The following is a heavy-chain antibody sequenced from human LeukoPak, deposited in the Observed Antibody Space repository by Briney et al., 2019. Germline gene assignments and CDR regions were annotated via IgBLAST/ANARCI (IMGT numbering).Heavy chain of an antibody. CDR1: GFTFSSYA. V-gene: IGHV3-23*01. D-gene: IGHD3-9*01. CDR2: ISGSGGST. CDR3: AKDGGAAGYYSS. J-gene: IGHJ4*02. Sequence: SGGSLRLSCAASGFTFSSYAMSWVRQAPGKGLEWVSAISGSGGSTYYADSVKGRFTISRDNSKNTLYLQMNSLRAEDTAVYYCAKDGGAAGYYSSWGQGTLVTVSS.